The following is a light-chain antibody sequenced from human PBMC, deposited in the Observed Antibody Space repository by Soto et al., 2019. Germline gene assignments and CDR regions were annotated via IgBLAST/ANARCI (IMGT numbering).Light chain of an antibody. CDR2: GAS. CDR1: ETIRSNY. CDR3: QQYGSSPPDT. J-gene: IGKJ3*01. Sequence: EIVLTQSPGTLSSSPGEGVTLSCRASETIRSNYLAWYQKKPGQAPRLLIFGASTRATGIPDKFSGSGSGTDFTLTISSLEPEDFAEYYCQQYGSSPPDTFAPGT. V-gene: IGKV3-20*01.